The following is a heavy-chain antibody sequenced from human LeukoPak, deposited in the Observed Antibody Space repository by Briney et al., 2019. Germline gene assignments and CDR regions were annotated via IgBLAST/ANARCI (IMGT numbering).Heavy chain of an antibody. CDR2: IRSKANNYAT. Sequence: GGSLRLSCATSGFTFSGSTMHWVRQASGKGLEWVGRIRSKANNYATAYAASVKGRFTISRDDSKNTAYLQMNSLKTEDTAVYYCTPTMVRGVGEGSTPWGQGTLVTVSS. CDR1: GFTFSGST. J-gene: IGHJ5*02. D-gene: IGHD3-10*01. CDR3: TPTMVRGVGEGSTP. V-gene: IGHV3-73*01.